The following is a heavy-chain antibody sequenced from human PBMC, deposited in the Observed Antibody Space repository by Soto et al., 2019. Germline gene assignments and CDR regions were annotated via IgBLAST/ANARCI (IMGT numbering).Heavy chain of an antibody. J-gene: IGHJ1*01. V-gene: IGHV3-21*01. D-gene: IGHD1-26*01. Sequence: GGSLSLSCAASGFPFSSYSMNWVRQAPGKGLEWVSSISSSSSYIYYADSVKGRFTISRDNAKNSLYLQMSSLRAEDTAVYYCARDPLGAEYFQHWGQSTLVTVSS. CDR3: ARDPLGAEYFQH. CDR1: GFPFSSYS. CDR2: ISSSSSYI.